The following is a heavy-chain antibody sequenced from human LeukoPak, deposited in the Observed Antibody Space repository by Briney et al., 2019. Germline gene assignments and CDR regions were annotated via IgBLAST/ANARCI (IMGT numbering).Heavy chain of an antibody. D-gene: IGHD6-13*01. CDR3: ARESGPRSGYSSSWYLDY. V-gene: IGHV3-53*01. CDR2: IYSGGNT. J-gene: IGHJ4*02. Sequence: GGSLRLSCAGSGFTVSSNYMSWVRQAPGKGLEWVSVIYSGGNTSYADSVKGRFTISRDNAKNTLYLQMNSLRAEDTAVYYCARESGPRSGYSSSWYLDYWGQGTLVTVSS. CDR1: GFTVSSNY.